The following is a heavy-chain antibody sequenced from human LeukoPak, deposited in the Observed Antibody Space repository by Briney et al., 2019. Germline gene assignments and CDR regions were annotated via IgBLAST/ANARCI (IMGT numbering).Heavy chain of an antibody. CDR3: TIRTIIGSFDY. V-gene: IGHV3-15*01. D-gene: IGHD2-2*01. Sequence: GGSLRLSCAASGFTFSSYAMSWVRQAPGKGLEWVGRIKSKTDGETTDYAAPVKGRFTISRDDSKNTLYLQMNSLKTEDTAVYYCTIRTIIGSFDYWGQGTLVTVSS. J-gene: IGHJ4*02. CDR2: IKSKTDGETT. CDR1: GFTFSSYA.